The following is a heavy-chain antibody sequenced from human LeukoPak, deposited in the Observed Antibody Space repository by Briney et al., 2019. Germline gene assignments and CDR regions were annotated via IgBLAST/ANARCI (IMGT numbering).Heavy chain of an antibody. J-gene: IGHJ6*03. CDR2: IYPGDSDT. CDR3: ARIAAADSYYYYYYMDV. V-gene: IGHV5-51*01. D-gene: IGHD6-13*01. CDR1: GYSFTSYW. Sequence: GESLQISCKGSGYSFTSYWIGWVRQMPGKGLEWMGIIYPGDSDTRYSPSFQGQVTISADKSISTAYLQWTSLKASDTAMYYCARIAAADSYYYYYYMDVWGKGTTVTVSS.